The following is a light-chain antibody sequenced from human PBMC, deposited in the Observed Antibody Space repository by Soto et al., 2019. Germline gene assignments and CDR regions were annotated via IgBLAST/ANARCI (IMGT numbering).Light chain of an antibody. Sequence: DIVMTQSPDSLAVSLGERATINCKSSQSILYSSNNKNYLAWYQQSPGQPPKLLLYWASTRESGVPDRFSGSGSGTDFTLTISSLQAEDVAVYYCQQYYITPHSFGQGTKLEIK. V-gene: IGKV4-1*01. CDR3: QQYYITPHS. J-gene: IGKJ2*01. CDR1: QSILYSSNNKNY. CDR2: WAS.